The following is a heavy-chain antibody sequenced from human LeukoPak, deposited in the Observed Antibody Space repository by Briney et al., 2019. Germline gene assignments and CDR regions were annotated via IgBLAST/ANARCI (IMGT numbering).Heavy chain of an antibody. CDR3: AREENSRFLEWSVPAPTNYYYYMDV. Sequence: GASVKVSCKASGGTFSSYAISWVRQAPGQGLEWMGGIIPIFGTANYAQKFQGRVTITADESTSTAYMELSSLRSEDTAVYYCAREENSRFLEWSVPAPTNYYYYMDVWGKGTTVTVSS. CDR1: GGTFSSYA. D-gene: IGHD3-3*01. V-gene: IGHV1-69*13. CDR2: IIPIFGTA. J-gene: IGHJ6*03.